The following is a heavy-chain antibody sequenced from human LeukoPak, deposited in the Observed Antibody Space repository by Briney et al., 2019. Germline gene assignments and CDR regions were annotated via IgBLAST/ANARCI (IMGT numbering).Heavy chain of an antibody. CDR3: ARQGGSLNYHFTYLDV. CDR1: GFTFSTYV. D-gene: IGHD4-11*01. J-gene: IGHJ6*03. CDR2: ISSDGKNE. V-gene: IGHV3-30*10. Sequence: GGSLRLCCASSGFTFSTYVVHFVRQAPGKGLEWVALISSDGKNELYSNSVKGRFSISRDTSENALYLQMSRLRPEDTATYFCARQGGSLNYHFTYLDVWGRGTTVTVSS.